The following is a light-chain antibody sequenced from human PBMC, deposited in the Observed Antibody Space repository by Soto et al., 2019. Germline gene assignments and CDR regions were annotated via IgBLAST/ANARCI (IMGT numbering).Light chain of an antibody. CDR2: DAS. Sequence: EIVLTQSPGTLSLTPGEGGTLSCRASQSVSSNYLAWYQQKPGQAPRLLIYDASIRATGIPARFSGSGSGTEFSLTINSLQSEDFGVYFCQQYDQWWTFGQGTKVDIK. V-gene: IGKV3-15*01. J-gene: IGKJ1*01. CDR1: QSVSSN. CDR3: QQYDQWWT.